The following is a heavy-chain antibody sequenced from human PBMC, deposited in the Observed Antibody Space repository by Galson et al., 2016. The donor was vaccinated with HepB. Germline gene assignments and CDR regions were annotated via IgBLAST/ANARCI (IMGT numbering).Heavy chain of an antibody. D-gene: IGHD7-27*01. J-gene: IGHJ4*02. CDR2: IRSQSNNYAT. CDR1: GFAFSGST. CDR3: TTRHDWGY. V-gene: IGHV3-73*01. Sequence: SLRLSCAASGFAFSGSTIYWVRQASGKGLEWVGHIRSQSNNYATTYAAAVSGRFTISRDDSKNTAFLQMSSLKTEDTAVYYCTTRHDWGYWGQGTPVTVSS.